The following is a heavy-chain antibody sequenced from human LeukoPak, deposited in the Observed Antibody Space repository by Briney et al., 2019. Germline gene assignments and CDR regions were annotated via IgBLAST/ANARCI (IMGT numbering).Heavy chain of an antibody. J-gene: IGHJ3*02. Sequence: ASVKVSCKASGYTFTSYYMHWVRQAPGQGLEWMGLINPGGGYTTYAQKFQGRVTVTRDTSTSTVYMELSSLRSEDTAVYYCARSRVLLWSREVRNEAFDIWGQGTMVTVSS. V-gene: IGHV1-46*01. D-gene: IGHD3-10*01. CDR1: GYTFTSYY. CDR2: INPGGGYT. CDR3: ARSRVLLWSREVRNEAFDI.